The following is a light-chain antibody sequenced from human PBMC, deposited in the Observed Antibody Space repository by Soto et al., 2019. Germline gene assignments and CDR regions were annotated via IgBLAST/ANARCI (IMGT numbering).Light chain of an antibody. Sequence: EIVLTQSPGTLSLSPGARATLSCRASQSVSTTYLGWYQQKPGQAPRLLISGASNRATGIPDRFSGSGSGTDFTLTISRLAPEDFAVYYCQQFGTIPFTFGPGTKVDV. CDR1: QSVSTTY. V-gene: IGKV3-20*01. CDR2: GAS. J-gene: IGKJ3*01. CDR3: QQFGTIPFT.